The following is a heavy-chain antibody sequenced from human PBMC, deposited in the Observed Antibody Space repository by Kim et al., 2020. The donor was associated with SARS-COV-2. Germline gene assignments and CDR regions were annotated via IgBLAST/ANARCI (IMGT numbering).Heavy chain of an antibody. CDR2: IYYSGST. J-gene: IGHJ4*02. V-gene: IGHV4-39*07. Sequence: SETLSLTCTVSGGSISSSSYYWGWIRQPPGKGLEWIGSIYYSGSTYYNPSLKSRVTISVDTSKNQFSLKLSSVTAADTAVYYCARVGGITMIVVARAYYFDYWGQGTLVTVSS. D-gene: IGHD3-22*01. CDR1: GGSISSSSYY. CDR3: ARVGGITMIVVARAYYFDY.